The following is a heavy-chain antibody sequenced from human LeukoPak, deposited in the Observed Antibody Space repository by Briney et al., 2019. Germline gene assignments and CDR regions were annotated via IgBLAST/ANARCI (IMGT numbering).Heavy chain of an antibody. CDR1: GFTFSSYG. J-gene: IGHJ3*02. D-gene: IGHD4-17*01. CDR3: AKLRTGPFDI. CDR2: ISYDGSNK. Sequence: GSSLRHSCAASGFTFSSYGMHWARQAPGKGLEPVAVISYDGSNKYYADSVKGRFNISSDNSKNTLYLQMNSLRAEDTAVYYCAKLRTGPFDIWGQGTMVTVSS. V-gene: IGHV3-30*18.